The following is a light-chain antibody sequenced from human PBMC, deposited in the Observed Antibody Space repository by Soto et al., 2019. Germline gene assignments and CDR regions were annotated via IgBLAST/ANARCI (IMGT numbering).Light chain of an antibody. CDR2: EVS. J-gene: IGLJ2*01. Sequence: QSVLTQPASVSGSPGQSITISCTGTSSDVGGYNYVFWYQQYPGKAPKLMIYEVSNRPSGVSNRFSGSKSGNTASLTISGLQAEDEADYYCTSYTTSSTLVVFGGGTNLTVL. V-gene: IGLV2-14*01. CDR1: SSDVGGYNY. CDR3: TSYTTSSTLVV.